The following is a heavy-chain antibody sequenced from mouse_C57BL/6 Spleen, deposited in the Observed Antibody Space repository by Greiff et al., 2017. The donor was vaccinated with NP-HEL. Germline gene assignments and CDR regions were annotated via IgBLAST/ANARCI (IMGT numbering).Heavy chain of an antibody. CDR3: ASDNSGYAMDY. CDR1: GYSFTGYY. D-gene: IGHD3-2*02. J-gene: IGHJ4*01. V-gene: IGHV1-42*01. Sequence: VQLQQSGPELVKPGASVKISCKASGYSFTGYYMNWVKQSPEKSLEWIGEINPSTGGTTYNQKFKAKATLTVDKSSSTAYMQLKSLTSEDSAVYYCASDNSGYAMDYWGQGTSVTVSS. CDR2: INPSTGGT.